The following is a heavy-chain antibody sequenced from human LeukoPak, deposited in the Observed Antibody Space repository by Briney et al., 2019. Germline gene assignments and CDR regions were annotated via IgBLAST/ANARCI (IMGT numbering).Heavy chain of an antibody. D-gene: IGHD3-22*01. Sequence: EASVKVSCKASGYNFPRNTINWVRQAPGQGLEWMASVNTTTGNPTSAQGFTGRFIFSSDTSVSTAYLQLGSLKAEHTDVYYCVTTFDSSGSLGYWGPGTLVTVSS. CDR3: VTTFDSSGSLGY. J-gene: IGHJ4*02. V-gene: IGHV7-4-1*01. CDR2: VNTTTGNP. CDR1: GYNFPRNT.